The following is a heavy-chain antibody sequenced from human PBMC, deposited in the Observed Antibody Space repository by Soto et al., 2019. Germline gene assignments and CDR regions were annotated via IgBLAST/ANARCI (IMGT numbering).Heavy chain of an antibody. Sequence: ASVKVSCKAAGSTFPSYGISWVRQAPGQGLEWMGWISAYNGNTNYAQKLQGRVTMTTDTSTSTAYMELSSLRSEDTAVYYCARDLGGWPDYLGQGTLVTIAS. CDR1: GSTFPSYG. CDR3: ARDLGGWPDY. J-gene: IGHJ4*02. D-gene: IGHD2-15*01. CDR2: ISAYNGNT. V-gene: IGHV1-18*01.